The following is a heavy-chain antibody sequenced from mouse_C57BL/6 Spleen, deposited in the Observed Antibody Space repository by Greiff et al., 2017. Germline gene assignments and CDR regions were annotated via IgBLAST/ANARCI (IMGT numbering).Heavy chain of an antibody. CDR2: IYPGSGST. CDR1: GYTFTSYW. D-gene: IGHD2-2*01. V-gene: IGHV1-55*01. CDR3: ARKNYGYSFDY. J-gene: IGHJ2*01. Sequence: VKLQQPGAELVKPGASVKMSCKASGYTFTSYWLTWVKQRPGQGLEWIGDIYPGSGSTNYNEKFKSKATLTVDTSSSTAYMQLSSLTSEDSAVYYCARKNYGYSFDYWGQGTTLTVSS.